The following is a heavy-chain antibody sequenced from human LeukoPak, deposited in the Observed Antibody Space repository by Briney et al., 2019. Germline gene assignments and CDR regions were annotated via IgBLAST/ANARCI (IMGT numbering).Heavy chain of an antibody. J-gene: IGHJ4*02. V-gene: IGHV3-48*02. CDR3: VRDDDLLPDKRHGEY. CDR2: ISSPSHGI. Sequence: PGGSLRLFCVASGFTFTSYSMNWFRQPPGKGLEWVSWISSPSHGIYYADSVKGRFTTSRDTARNSIYLQMNSLRDEDTAVYYCVRDDDLLPDKRHGEYWGQGTLVTVSS. CDR1: GFTFTSYS. D-gene: IGHD3-3*01.